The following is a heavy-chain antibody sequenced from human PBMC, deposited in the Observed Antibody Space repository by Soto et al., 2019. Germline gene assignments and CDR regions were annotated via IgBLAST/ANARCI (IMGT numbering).Heavy chain of an antibody. CDR1: GGTFSSYA. D-gene: IGHD2-2*01. Sequence: QVQLVQSGAEVKKPGSSVKVSCKASGGTFSSYAISWVRQAPGQALEWMGGIIPIFGTANYAQKFQGRVTITADDSTSTAYMELSSLRSEDTVVYYSARSRSCSSTSCYARSTHYFDYWGQGTLVTVSS. CDR3: ARSRSCSSTSCYARSTHYFDY. V-gene: IGHV1-69*01. J-gene: IGHJ4*02. CDR2: IIPIFGTA.